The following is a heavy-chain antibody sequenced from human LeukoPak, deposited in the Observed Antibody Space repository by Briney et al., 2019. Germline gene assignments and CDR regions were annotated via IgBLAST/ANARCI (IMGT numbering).Heavy chain of an antibody. CDR1: GGTFSSYA. CDR3: AVAGYSSPFDY. J-gene: IGHJ4*02. Sequence: ASVKVSCKASGGTFSSYAISWVRQAPGQGLEWMGRIIPILGIANYAQKFQGRVTITADKSTSTAYMELSSLRSEDTAVYYCAVAGYSSPFDYWGQGTLVTVSS. D-gene: IGHD6-13*01. V-gene: IGHV1-69*04. CDR2: IIPILGIA.